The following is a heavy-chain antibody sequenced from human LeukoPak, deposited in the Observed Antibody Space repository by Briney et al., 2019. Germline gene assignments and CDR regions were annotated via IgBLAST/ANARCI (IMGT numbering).Heavy chain of an antibody. D-gene: IGHD6-19*01. J-gene: IGHJ4*02. CDR1: GFTFSSYG. CDR3: AKGEQWLVEGVDY. CDR2: ISYDGSNK. V-gene: IGHV3-30*18. Sequence: GGSLRLSCAASGFTFSSYGMHWVRQAPGKGLEWVAVISYDGSNKYYAGSVKGRFTISRDNSKNTLYLQMNSLRAEDTAVYYCAKGEQWLVEGVDYWGQGTLVTVSS.